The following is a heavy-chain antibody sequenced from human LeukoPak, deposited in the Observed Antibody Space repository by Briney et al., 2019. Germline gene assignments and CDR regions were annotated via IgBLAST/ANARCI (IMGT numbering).Heavy chain of an antibody. J-gene: IGHJ4*02. CDR2: ISPDGNSR. CDR3: VRDGGLLPDN. Sequence: GGSLRLSCAASGFPFSTYAMHWVRQPPGKGLVWISRISPDGNSRGYADSVKGRFIISRDSATNTLSLQMNSLTADDTAVYYCVRDGGLLPDNWGKGTLVTVSS. V-gene: IGHV3-74*01. CDR1: GFPFSTYA. D-gene: IGHD2-21*02.